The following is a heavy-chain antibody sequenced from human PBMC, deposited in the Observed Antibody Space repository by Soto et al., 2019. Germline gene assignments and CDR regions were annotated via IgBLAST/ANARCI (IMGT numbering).Heavy chain of an antibody. CDR1: GFSFSSYD. CDR2: MSFDGSYK. D-gene: IGHD3-10*01. J-gene: IGHJ6*02. CDR3: ARGMIRGVVYYGVEV. Sequence: QEQLVESGGGAVQPGRSLRLSCPASGFSFSSYDMHWVRQAPGEGLEWVSAMSFDGSYKHYADSVNGRFTISRDNSENTLYLQMTGLRHEDTAVYFCARGMIRGVVYYGVEVWGQGTTVTVSS. V-gene: IGHV3-30*03.